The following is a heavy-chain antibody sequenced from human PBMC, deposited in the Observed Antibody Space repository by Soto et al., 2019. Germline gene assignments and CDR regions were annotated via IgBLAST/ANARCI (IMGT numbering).Heavy chain of an antibody. CDR2: ISYDGSNK. V-gene: IGHV3-30-3*01. Sequence: QVQLVASGGGVVQPGRSLRLSCAASGFTFSSYAMHWVRQAPGKGLEWVAVISYDGSNKYYADSVKGRFTISRDNSKNTLYLQMNSLRAEDTAVYYCAREQEQLADWFDPWGQGTLVTVSS. CDR3: AREQEQLADWFDP. CDR1: GFTFSSYA. D-gene: IGHD6-6*01. J-gene: IGHJ5*02.